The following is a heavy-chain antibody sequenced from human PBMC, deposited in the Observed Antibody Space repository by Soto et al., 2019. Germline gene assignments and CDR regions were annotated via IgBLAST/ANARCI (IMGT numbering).Heavy chain of an antibody. CDR1: GGTFSSYA. V-gene: IGHV1-69*13. D-gene: IGHD5-18*01. Sequence: SVKVSCKASGGTFSSYAISWVRQAPGQGLEWMGGIIPIFGTANYAQKFQGRVTITADESTSTAYMELRSLRSDDTAVYYCARDRGSGYSTPWGQGTLVTVSS. J-gene: IGHJ5*02. CDR2: IIPIFGTA. CDR3: ARDRGSGYSTP.